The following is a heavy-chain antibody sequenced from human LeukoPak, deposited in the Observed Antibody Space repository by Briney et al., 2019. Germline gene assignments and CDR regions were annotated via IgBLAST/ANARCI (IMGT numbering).Heavy chain of an antibody. CDR1: GFTFSDYG. V-gene: IGHV3-48*04. CDR2: ISTSGDAI. J-gene: IGHJ5*02. D-gene: IGHD1-26*01. CDR3: ATWDRFDP. Sequence: GGSLRLSCAASGFTFSDYGMNWVRQAPGKGLEWVSYISTSGDAIYYADSVQGRFTISRDNAKNSLYLQMNSLSAEDTAVYYCATWDRFDPWGQGTLVTVSS.